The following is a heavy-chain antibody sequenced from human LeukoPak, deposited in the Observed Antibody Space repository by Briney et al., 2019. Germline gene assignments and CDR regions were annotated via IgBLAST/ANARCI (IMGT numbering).Heavy chain of an antibody. D-gene: IGHD3-22*01. CDR3: AIWLDYYYDSGGYGYY. V-gene: IGHV3-30-3*01. CDR1: GFTFSSYA. Sequence: GGSLRLSCAASGFTFSSYAMHWVRQAPGKGLEWAAVISYDGGNKYYADSVKGRFTISRDNSKDTLYLQMNSLRAEDTAVYYCAIWLDYYYDSGGYGYYWGQGTLVTVSS. CDR2: ISYDGGNK. J-gene: IGHJ4*02.